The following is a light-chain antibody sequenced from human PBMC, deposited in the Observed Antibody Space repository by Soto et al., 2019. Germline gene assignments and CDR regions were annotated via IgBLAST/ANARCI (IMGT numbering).Light chain of an antibody. CDR2: GAS. CDR1: QSVSSRN. J-gene: IGKJ2*01. V-gene: IGKV3-20*01. CDR3: LRYGNSPPAYT. Sequence: EIVLTQSPGTVSLSPGERATLSCRASQSVSSRNLAWYRQKPGQAPSLLIFGASTRATGIPDRFSGSGSGADFTLTITRLEPEDCAVYYCLRYGNSPPAYTFGQGTTLEIK.